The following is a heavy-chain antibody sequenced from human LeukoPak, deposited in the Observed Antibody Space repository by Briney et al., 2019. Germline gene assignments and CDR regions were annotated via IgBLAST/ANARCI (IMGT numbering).Heavy chain of an antibody. CDR1: GYRFTSYW. V-gene: IGHV5-51*01. Sequence: GGSLKISWKGSGYRFTSYWIAWVRQMPGKGLEWMGVIYPGYSDTRLSPSFQGQVTILPDKSISTPLLQWSSLKASDTTMYYCGRVRDVFVDYWGQGTQVTVSS. J-gene: IGHJ4*02. CDR3: GRVRDVFVDY. CDR2: IYPGYSDT. D-gene: IGHD5-24*01.